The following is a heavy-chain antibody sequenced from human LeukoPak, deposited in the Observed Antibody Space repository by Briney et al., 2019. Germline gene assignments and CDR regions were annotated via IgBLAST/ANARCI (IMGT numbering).Heavy chain of an antibody. D-gene: IGHD4-23*01. V-gene: IGHV3-30*02. CDR2: IRYDGSNK. Sequence: SGGSLRLSCAASGFTFDDYGMSWVRQAPGKGLEWVAFIRYDGSNKYYADSVKGRFTISRDNSKNTLYLQMNSLRAEDTAVYYCAKDIGNYGGPRGDYWGQGTLVTVSS. CDR1: GFTFDDYG. CDR3: AKDIGNYGGPRGDY. J-gene: IGHJ4*02.